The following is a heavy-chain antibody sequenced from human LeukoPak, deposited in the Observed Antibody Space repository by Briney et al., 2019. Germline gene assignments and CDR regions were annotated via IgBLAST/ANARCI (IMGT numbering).Heavy chain of an antibody. CDR2: ISYSGNA. Sequence: SETLSLTCTVSGASIITTNYYWGWIRQPPGKGLEWIGSISYSGNAYYNPSLRSRLSISMDASKNQFSLKVRSVTAADAAVYYCARNLGQTWGTVTTDLWYFDHWGQGTLVPVSS. D-gene: IGHD4-11*01. CDR3: ARNLGQTWGTVTTDLWYFDH. V-gene: IGHV4-39*01. CDR1: GASIITTNYY. J-gene: IGHJ4*02.